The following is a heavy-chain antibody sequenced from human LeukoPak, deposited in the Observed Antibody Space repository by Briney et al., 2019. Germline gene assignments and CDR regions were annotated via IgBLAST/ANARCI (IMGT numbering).Heavy chain of an antibody. CDR3: ARGGWFDP. J-gene: IGHJ5*02. V-gene: IGHV6-1*01. Sequence: SQTLSLTCAISGDSVSINTTSWNWVRQSPSRGLEWLGRTYYRSKWYNDYAPSVKSRIRINPDTSKNQFSLQLSSVTPEDTALYYCARGGWFDPWGQGSLVTVSS. CDR2: TYYRSKWYN. CDR1: GDSVSINTTS.